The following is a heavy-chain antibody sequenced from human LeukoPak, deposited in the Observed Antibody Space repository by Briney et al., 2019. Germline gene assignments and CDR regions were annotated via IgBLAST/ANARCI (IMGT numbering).Heavy chain of an antibody. V-gene: IGHV4-59*01. D-gene: IGHD1-26*01. J-gene: IGHJ4*02. CDR3: ARGEWDLLFDY. Sequence: AETLTLTCTVSGFTISDYYRSWIRQPPGKGLEWIAYIFYSGSTNYNPSLKSRVTISVDTSKNQFPLKLSSVTAADTAVYYCARGEWDLLFDYWGQGTLVTVSS. CDR2: IFYSGST. CDR1: GFTISDYY.